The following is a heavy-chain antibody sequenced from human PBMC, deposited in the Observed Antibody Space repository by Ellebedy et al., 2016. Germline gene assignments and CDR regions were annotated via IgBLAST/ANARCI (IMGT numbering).Heavy chain of an antibody. J-gene: IGHJ4*02. CDR2: ISYDGSNK. D-gene: IGHD3-9*01. Sequence: GESLKISCAASGFTFSSYGMHWVRQAPGKGLEWVAVISYDGSNKYYADSVKGRFTISRDNSKNTLYLQMNSLRAEDTAVYYCAKDHYDILTGPFDYWGQGTLVTVSS. V-gene: IGHV3-30*18. CDR3: AKDHYDILTGPFDY. CDR1: GFTFSSYG.